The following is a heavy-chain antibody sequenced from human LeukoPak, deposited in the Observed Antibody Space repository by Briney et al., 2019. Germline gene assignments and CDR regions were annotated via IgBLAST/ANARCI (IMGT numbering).Heavy chain of an antibody. CDR3: ARDHSTGSAIVY. Sequence: GRSLRLSCAASGFTFSSYTMHWVRQTPGKGLDWLAVISNDQIHTYYADSVKGRFTISRDNSKNTLYLQMNNLRAEDTAVYSCARDHSTGSAIVYWGQGTLVTVSS. D-gene: IGHD6-19*01. V-gene: IGHV3-30-3*01. J-gene: IGHJ4*02. CDR2: ISNDQIHT. CDR1: GFTFSSYT.